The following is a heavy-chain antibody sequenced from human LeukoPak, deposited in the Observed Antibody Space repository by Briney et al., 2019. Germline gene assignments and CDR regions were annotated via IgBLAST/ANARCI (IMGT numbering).Heavy chain of an antibody. CDR3: AKDVHSYCSSTSCHIVDY. CDR1: GFTFSSYA. CDR2: ISGSGGST. Sequence: PGGSLRLSCAASGFTFSSYAMSWVRQAPGKGLEWVSAISGSGGSTYYADSVKGRFTISRDNSKNSLYLQMNSLRAEDTAVYYCAKDVHSYCSSTSCHIVDYWGQGTLVTVSS. D-gene: IGHD2-2*02. J-gene: IGHJ4*02. V-gene: IGHV3-23*01.